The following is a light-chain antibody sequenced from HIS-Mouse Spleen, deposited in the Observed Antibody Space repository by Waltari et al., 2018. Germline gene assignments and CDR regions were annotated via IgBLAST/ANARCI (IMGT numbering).Light chain of an antibody. V-gene: IGLV3-10*01. Sequence: SYELTQPPSVSVSPGQTPGITSPGDALPKKYDYWYQQKSGQAPVLGIYEESKRPSGIPERFSGSSSGKTATLTISGAQVEDEADYYCYSTDSSGNHGVFGGGTKLTVL. CDR1: ALPKKY. CDR3: YSTDSSGNHGV. CDR2: EES. J-gene: IGLJ2*01.